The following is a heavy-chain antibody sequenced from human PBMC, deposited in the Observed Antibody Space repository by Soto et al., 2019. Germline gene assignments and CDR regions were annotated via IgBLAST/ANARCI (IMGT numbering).Heavy chain of an antibody. V-gene: IGHV1-69*08. CDR1: GGTFSRYS. D-gene: IGHD2-2*01. J-gene: IGHJ6*02. CDR2: IIPIFGIA. Sequence: QVQLVQSGAEVKKPGSSVKVSCKASGGTFSRYSITWVRQADGHGLEWIGRIIPIFGIASYAQKFQGRVTITADESTSTAYMELSSLRSDDTAVYYCAREDRDRETGLVPAAIDGMDVWGQGTTVTVSS. CDR3: AREDRDRETGLVPAAIDGMDV.